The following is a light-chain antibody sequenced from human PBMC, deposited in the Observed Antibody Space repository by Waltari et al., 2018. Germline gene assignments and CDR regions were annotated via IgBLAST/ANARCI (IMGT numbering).Light chain of an antibody. Sequence: QLVLTQSPSASASLGASVKLTCPLSSGHSSNVLAWLQQRPEKGPRYLMKVNSDGSHSKGDEIPDRFSGSSSGAERYLTISSLQSEDEGDYYCQTGGHGTWVFGGGTKLTVL. V-gene: IGLV4-69*01. J-gene: IGLJ3*02. CDR2: VNSDGSH. CDR3: QTGGHGTWV. CDR1: SGHSSNV.